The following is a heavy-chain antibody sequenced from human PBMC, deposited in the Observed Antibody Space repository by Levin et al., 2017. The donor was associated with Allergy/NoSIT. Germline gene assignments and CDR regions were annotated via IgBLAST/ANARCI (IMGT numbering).Heavy chain of an antibody. CDR2: IWYDGSNK. V-gene: IGHV3-33*01. CDR3: ARGYCSSTSCLLGYYGMDG. J-gene: IGHJ6*02. CDR1: GFTFSSYG. D-gene: IGHD2-2*01. Sequence: GESLKISCAASGFTFSSYGMHWVRQAPGKGLEWVAVIWYDGSNKYYADSVKGRFTISRDNSKNTLYLQMNSLRAEDTAVYYCARGYCSSTSCLLGYYGMDGWGQGTTVTVSS.